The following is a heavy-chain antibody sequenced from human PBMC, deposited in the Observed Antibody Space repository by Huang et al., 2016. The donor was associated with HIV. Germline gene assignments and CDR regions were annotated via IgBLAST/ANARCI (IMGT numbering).Heavy chain of an antibody. D-gene: IGHD6-19*01. V-gene: IGHV4-30-2*01. CDR3: ARDLYSSGWHAFDT. CDR1: GGSIISSGYS. Sequence: QLQLQESGSRLVRPSETLSLTCAVSGGSIISSGYSWSWIRQPPGKGLEWIGYIYQSGTASYNPSLKSRVTMPVDTSKDRFSLKLTSVTAADTAVYYCARDLYSSGWHAFDTWGQGTMVTVSS. CDR2: IYQSGTA. J-gene: IGHJ3*02.